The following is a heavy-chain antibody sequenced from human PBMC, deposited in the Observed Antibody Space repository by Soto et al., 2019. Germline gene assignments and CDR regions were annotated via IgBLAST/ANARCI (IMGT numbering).Heavy chain of an antibody. D-gene: IGHD2-15*01. Sequence: ASVKVSCKASGYTFTSYAMHLVRQAPGQRLEWMGWINAGNGNTKYSQKFQGRVTITRDTSASTAYMELSSLRSEDTAVYYCARDGKGGWFDPWGQGTLVTVSS. V-gene: IGHV1-3*01. J-gene: IGHJ5*02. CDR2: INAGNGNT. CDR1: GYTFTSYA. CDR3: ARDGKGGWFDP.